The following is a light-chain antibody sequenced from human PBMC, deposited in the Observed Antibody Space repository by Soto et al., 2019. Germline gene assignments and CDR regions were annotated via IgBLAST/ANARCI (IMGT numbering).Light chain of an antibody. CDR3: MQHIEYPIT. V-gene: IGKV2-40*01. CDR2: MLS. Sequence: DIVMTQSPLSLTVTPGEPASISCRSSRSLLKANGYTYFHWFLQKPGQSPQLLIYMLSYRASGVPDRFSGSGSGTDFTLRISRVEAEDVGVYYCMQHIEYPITFGQGTRLEIK. CDR1: RSLLKANGYTY. J-gene: IGKJ5*01.